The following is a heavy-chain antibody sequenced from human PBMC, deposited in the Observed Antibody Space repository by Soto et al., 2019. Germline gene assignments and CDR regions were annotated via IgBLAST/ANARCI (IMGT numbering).Heavy chain of an antibody. D-gene: IGHD3-3*01. J-gene: IGHJ4*02. Sequence: LRLSCAASGFTFSSYAMSWVRQAPGEGLEWVSAVSRSGDNTYHADSVKGRFTISRDNSKNTLYLQMNSLRVEYTAVYYCAKYFGHYDIWIGYPTFGSWGQGTMVTVSS. V-gene: IGHV3-23*01. CDR2: VSRSGDNT. CDR1: GFTFSSYA. CDR3: AKYFGHYDIWIGYPTFGS.